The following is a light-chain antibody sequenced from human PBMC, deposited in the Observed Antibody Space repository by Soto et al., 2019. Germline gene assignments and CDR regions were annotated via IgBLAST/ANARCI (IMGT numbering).Light chain of an antibody. CDR3: SSYSSSSTFYV. CDR1: SSDVGGFYY. CDR2: QVS. Sequence: QSVLTQPASVSGSPGQSITISCTGTSSDVGGFYYVSWYQHHPGKDPKLMIYQVSNRPSGVSNRFSGSKSGNTASLTISGLQAEDEADHFCSSYSSSSTFYVFGAGTKV. J-gene: IGLJ1*01. V-gene: IGLV2-14*01.